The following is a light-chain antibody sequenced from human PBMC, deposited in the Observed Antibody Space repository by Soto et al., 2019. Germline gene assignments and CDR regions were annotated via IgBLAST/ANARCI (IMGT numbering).Light chain of an antibody. Sequence: NFLLTQPHSVSESPGKTVTIAWTLSSGSIASNYVQWYQQRPGSSPTTVIYEDNQRPSGVPERFSGSIDSSSNSASLTISGLKTEDEADYYCQSYDSSNQGVFGGGTKLTVL. CDR3: QSYDSSNQGV. CDR2: EDN. J-gene: IGLJ3*02. CDR1: SGSIASNY. V-gene: IGLV6-57*01.